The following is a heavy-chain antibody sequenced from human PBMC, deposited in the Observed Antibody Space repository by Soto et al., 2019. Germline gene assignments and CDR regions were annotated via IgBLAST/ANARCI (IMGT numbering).Heavy chain of an antibody. CDR3: ARGPNYDILTGNYDGMDV. D-gene: IGHD3-9*01. CDR2: ISAYNGNT. CDR1: GYTFSSYG. J-gene: IGHJ6*02. Sequence: QVQLVQSGAEVKKPGASMKVSCKASGYTFSSYGISWVRQAPGQGLEWMGWISAYNGNTNYAQKLQGRVTMTTDTSTSTAYMELRSLRSDDTAVYYCARGPNYDILTGNYDGMDVWGQGTTVTVSS. V-gene: IGHV1-18*01.